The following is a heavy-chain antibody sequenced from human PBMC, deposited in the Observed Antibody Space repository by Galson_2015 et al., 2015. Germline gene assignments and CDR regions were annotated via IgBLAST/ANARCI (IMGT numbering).Heavy chain of an antibody. Sequence: SLRLSCAASGFTFSDYYMSWIRQAPGKGLEWVSYISSSSSYTNYADSVKGRFTISRDNAKNSLYLQMNSLRAEDTAVYYCARLYSSSWYVIDYWGQGTLVTVSS. D-gene: IGHD6-13*01. CDR3: ARLYSSSWYVIDY. V-gene: IGHV3-11*03. J-gene: IGHJ4*02. CDR2: ISSSSSYT. CDR1: GFTFSDYY.